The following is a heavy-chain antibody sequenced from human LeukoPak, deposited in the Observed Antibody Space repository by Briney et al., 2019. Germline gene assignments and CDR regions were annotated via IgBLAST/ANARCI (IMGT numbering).Heavy chain of an antibody. CDR1: GDSISSYY. D-gene: IGHD1-26*01. CDR3: ARGRTYPSIVGARKDENWFDP. V-gene: IGHV4-34*01. Sequence: PSETLSLTCTVSGDSISSYYWSWIRQPPGKGLEWIGEINHSGSTNYNPSLKSRVTISVDTSKNQFSLKLSSVTAADTAVYYCARGRTYPSIVGARKDENWFDPWGQGTLVTVSS. J-gene: IGHJ5*02. CDR2: INHSGST.